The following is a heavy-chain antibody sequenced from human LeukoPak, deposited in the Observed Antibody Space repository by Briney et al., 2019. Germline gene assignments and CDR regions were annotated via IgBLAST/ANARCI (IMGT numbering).Heavy chain of an antibody. J-gene: IGHJ6*02. CDR1: GGSISSYY. V-gene: IGHV4-59*08. Sequence: SETLSLTCTVSGGSISSYYWSRIRQPPGKGLEWIGYIYYSGSTNYNPSLKSRVTISVDTSKNQFSLKLSSVTAADTAVYYCARLGNDYGDYYYYGMDVWGQGTTVTVSS. D-gene: IGHD4-17*01. CDR3: ARLGNDYGDYYYYGMDV. CDR2: IYYSGST.